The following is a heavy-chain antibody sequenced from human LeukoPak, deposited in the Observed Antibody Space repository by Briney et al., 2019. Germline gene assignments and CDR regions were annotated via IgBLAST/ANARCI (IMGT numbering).Heavy chain of an antibody. V-gene: IGHV3-30-3*01. CDR2: ISYDGSNN. J-gene: IGHJ4*02. CDR3: ARGGHYYDSSGLIDY. CDR1: GFTFSSYA. D-gene: IGHD3-22*01. Sequence: GGSLRLSCAASGFTFSSYAMHWVRQAPGEGLEWGAVISYDGSNNYYADPVKGRFTISRDNSKNTLYLQMNSLRAEDTAVYYCARGGHYYDSSGLIDYWGQGTLVTVSS.